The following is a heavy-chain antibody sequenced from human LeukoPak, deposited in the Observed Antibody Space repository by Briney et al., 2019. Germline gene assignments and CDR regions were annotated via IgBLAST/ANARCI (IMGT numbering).Heavy chain of an antibody. CDR1: GGSISSYY. CDR2: IYTSGST. CDR3: ARDLTDYYELDY. Sequence: TSETLSLTCTVSGGSISSYYWNWIRQPAGKGLEWIGRIYTSGSTNYNPSLKSRVTMSLDTSKNQFSLKVNSVTAADTAMYYCARDLTDYYELDYWGQRTLVSVSS. D-gene: IGHD3-22*01. V-gene: IGHV4-4*07. J-gene: IGHJ4*02.